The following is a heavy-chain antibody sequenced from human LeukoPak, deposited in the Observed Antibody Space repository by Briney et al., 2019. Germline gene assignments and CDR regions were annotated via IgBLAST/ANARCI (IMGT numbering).Heavy chain of an antibody. CDR1: GGSFSGYY. CDR2: INHSGNT. V-gene: IGHV4-34*01. D-gene: IGHD4-11*01. Sequence: SETLSLTCAVYGGSFSGYYWSWIRQPPGKGLEWIGEINHSGNTNYNPSLKSRVTISVDTSKNQFSLKLSSVTAADTAVYYCARDHSNYGSYDYWGQGTLVTVSS. J-gene: IGHJ4*02. CDR3: ARDHSNYGSYDY.